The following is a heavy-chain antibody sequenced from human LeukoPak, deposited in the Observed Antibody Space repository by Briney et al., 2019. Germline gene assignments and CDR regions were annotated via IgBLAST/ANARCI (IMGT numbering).Heavy chain of an antibody. V-gene: IGHV4-61*02. Sequence: SQTLSLTCTVSGDSISSGDYYWSWIRQPAGKGLEWIGRISSSGSTNYNPSLKSRVTISVDTSKNQLSLKLSSVTAADTAVYFCASINLAAAGEIDYWGQGTLVTVSS. CDR3: ASINLAAAGEIDY. J-gene: IGHJ4*02. CDR1: GDSISSGDYY. D-gene: IGHD6-13*01. CDR2: ISSSGST.